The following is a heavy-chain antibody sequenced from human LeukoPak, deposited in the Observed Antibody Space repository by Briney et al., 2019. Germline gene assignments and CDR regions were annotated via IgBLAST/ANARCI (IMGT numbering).Heavy chain of an antibody. Sequence: ASVKVSCKASGGTFSSYAISWVRQAPGQGLEWMGGIIPIFGTANYAQKFQGRVTITADESTSTAYMELSSLRSEDTAVYYCTRDLVLRGAFDIWGQGTMVTVSS. CDR2: IIPIFGTA. CDR3: TRDLVLRGAFDI. D-gene: IGHD6-6*01. J-gene: IGHJ3*02. V-gene: IGHV1-69*13. CDR1: GGTFSSYA.